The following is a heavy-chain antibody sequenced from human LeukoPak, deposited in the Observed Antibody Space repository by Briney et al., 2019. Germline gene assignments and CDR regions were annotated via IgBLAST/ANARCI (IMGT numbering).Heavy chain of an antibody. V-gene: IGHV3-21*01. CDR2: ISSSSSYI. Sequence: GGSLRLSCAASGFTFSSYSMNWVRQAPGKGLEWVSSISSSSSYIYYADSVKSRFTISRDNAKNSLYLQMNSLRAEDTAVYYCARDATRGGDFDYWGQGTLVTVSS. CDR3: ARDATRGGDFDY. D-gene: IGHD3-16*01. J-gene: IGHJ4*02. CDR1: GFTFSSYS.